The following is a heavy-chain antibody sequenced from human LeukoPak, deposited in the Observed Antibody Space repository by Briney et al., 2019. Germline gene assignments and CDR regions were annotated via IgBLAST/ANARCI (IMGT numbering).Heavy chain of an antibody. J-gene: IGHJ4*02. V-gene: IGHV3-15*01. CDR2: IKRKTDGGTT. CDR1: GFTYSNAW. D-gene: IGHD2-2*02. CDR3: TTSRHCSSTSCHRDY. Sequence: GGSLRLSCAASGFTYSNAWMSWVRQARGKGLEGVGRIKRKTDGGTTDYAARVKGRFTISRDDSKNTLYLQMNSLKTEDTAVYYCTTSRHCSSTSCHRDYWGQGTLVTVSS.